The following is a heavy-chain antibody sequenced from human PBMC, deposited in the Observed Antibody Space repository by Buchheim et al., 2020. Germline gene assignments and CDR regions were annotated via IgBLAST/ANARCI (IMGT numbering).Heavy chain of an antibody. CDR2: IYYSGST. CDR3: ARGKVAAATPQDWFDP. V-gene: IGHV4-30-4*01. Sequence: QVQLQESGPGLVKPSQTLSLTCTVSGGSISSGDYYWSWIRQPPGKCLEWIGYIYYSGSTYYNPSLKSRVTISVDTSTNQFSLKLSSVTAADTAVYYCARGKVAAATPQDWFDPWGQGTL. D-gene: IGHD6-13*01. CDR1: GGSISSGDYY. J-gene: IGHJ5*02.